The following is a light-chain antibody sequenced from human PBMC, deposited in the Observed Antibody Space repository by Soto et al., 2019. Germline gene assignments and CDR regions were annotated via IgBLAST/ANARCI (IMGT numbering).Light chain of an antibody. CDR3: QQRSSWPWT. CDR1: QSVGSF. Sequence: IVLTQSPATLSLSPGERATLSCRASQSVGSFLGWYQQKRGQAPRLLIYDASNRATGIPARFSGSGSGTDFTLTISSLEPEDFPVYYCQQRSSWPWTFGQGTKVDIK. CDR2: DAS. V-gene: IGKV3-11*01. J-gene: IGKJ1*01.